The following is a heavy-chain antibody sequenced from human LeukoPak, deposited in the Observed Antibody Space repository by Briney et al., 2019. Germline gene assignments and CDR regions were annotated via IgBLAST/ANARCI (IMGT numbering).Heavy chain of an antibody. CDR3: ARHGYPRPRLFRSGWFDP. D-gene: IGHD2-15*01. CDR2: INHSGST. J-gene: IGHJ5*02. Sequence: PSETLSLTCAAYGGSFSGYYWSWIRQPPGKGLEWIGEINHSGSTNYNPSLKSRVTISVDTSKNQFSLKLSSVTAADTAVYYCARHGYPRPRLFRSGWFDPWGQGTLVTVSS. V-gene: IGHV4-34*01. CDR1: GGSFSGYY.